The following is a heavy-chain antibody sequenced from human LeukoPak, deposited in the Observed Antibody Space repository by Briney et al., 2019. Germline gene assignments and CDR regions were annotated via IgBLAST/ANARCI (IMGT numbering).Heavy chain of an antibody. CDR1: GFTFSSYW. D-gene: IGHD1-26*01. CDR3: ARAPKFRLVGVPKGPFDP. CDR2: IKQDGSEK. J-gene: IGHJ5*02. Sequence: AGGSLRLSCAASGFTFSSYWMSWVRQAPGKGLECVANIKQDGSEKYYVDSVKGRFTISRDNAKNSLYLQMNSLRAEDTAVYYCARAPKFRLVGVPKGPFDPWGQGTLVTVSS. V-gene: IGHV3-7*03.